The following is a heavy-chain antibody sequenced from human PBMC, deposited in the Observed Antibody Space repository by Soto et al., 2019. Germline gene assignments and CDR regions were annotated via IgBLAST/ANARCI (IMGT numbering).Heavy chain of an antibody. V-gene: IGHV3-23*01. J-gene: IGHJ4*02. CDR2: ISGSGGST. D-gene: IGHD6-6*01. Sequence: GGSLRLSCAASGFTFSSYAMSWVRQAPGKGLEWVSAISGSGGSTYYADSVKGRFTISRDNSKNTLYLQMNSLRAEDTAVYYCVKFEQLDRYYYFDYWGQGTLVTVSS. CDR3: VKFEQLDRYYYFDY. CDR1: GFTFSSYA.